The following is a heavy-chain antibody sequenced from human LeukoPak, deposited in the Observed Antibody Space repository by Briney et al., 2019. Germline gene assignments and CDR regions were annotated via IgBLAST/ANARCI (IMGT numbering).Heavy chain of an antibody. D-gene: IGHD4-17*01. V-gene: IGHV3-53*01. J-gene: IGHJ6*02. CDR3: ARELYGDGSTPQKYYYYYYGMDV. CDR1: GFTFSSNY. CDR2: IYSGGST. Sequence: GGSLRLSCAASGFTFSSNYMSWVRQAPGKGLEWVSVIYSGGSTYYADSVKGRFTISRDNSKNTLYLQMNSLRAEDTAVYYCARELYGDGSTPQKYYYYYYGMDVWGQGTTVTVSS.